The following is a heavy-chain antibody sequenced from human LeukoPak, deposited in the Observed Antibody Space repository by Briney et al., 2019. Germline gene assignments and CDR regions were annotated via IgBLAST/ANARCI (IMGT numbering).Heavy chain of an antibody. V-gene: IGHV1-18*01. J-gene: IGHJ4*02. D-gene: IGHD3-22*01. CDR3: ARRITYYYDSSGYILDY. Sequence: GASVKVSCKASGYTFTSYGISWVRQAPGQGLEWMGWISAYNGNTNYAQKLQGRVTMTTDTSTSTAYMELRSLRSDDTAVYYCARRITYYYDSSGYILDYWGQGTLVTVSS. CDR2: ISAYNGNT. CDR1: GYTFTSYG.